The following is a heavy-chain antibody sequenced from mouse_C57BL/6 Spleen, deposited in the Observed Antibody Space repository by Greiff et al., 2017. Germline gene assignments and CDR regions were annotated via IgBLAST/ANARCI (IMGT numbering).Heavy chain of an antibody. V-gene: IGHV1-22*01. D-gene: IGHD2-2*01. J-gene: IGHJ2*01. CDR2: INPNNGGT. CDR3: ARTVYGYYYFDY. CDR1: GYTFTDYN. Sequence: VQLQQSGPELVKPGASVKMSCKASGYTFTDYNMHWVKQSHGKSLEWIGYINPNNGGTSYNQKFKGKATLTVNKSSSTAYMELRSLTSGDSAVYYCARTVYGYYYFDYWGQGTTLTVSS.